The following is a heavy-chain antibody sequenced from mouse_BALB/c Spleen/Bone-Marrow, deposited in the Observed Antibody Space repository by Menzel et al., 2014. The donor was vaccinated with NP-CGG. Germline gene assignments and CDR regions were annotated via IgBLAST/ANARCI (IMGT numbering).Heavy chain of an antibody. D-gene: IGHD1-1*01. Sequence: VQLQQPGAELVKPGTSVKLSCTASGFNIKDTYMYWVKQRPEQGLEWIGRIDPANGNTKYDPKFLDKATITADTSSNTAYLQLSSLTSGDTAVYYCARYYYGSSLFAYWGQGTLVTVSA. V-gene: IGHV14-3*02. J-gene: IGHJ3*01. CDR3: ARYYYGSSLFAY. CDR1: GFNIKDTY. CDR2: IDPANGNT.